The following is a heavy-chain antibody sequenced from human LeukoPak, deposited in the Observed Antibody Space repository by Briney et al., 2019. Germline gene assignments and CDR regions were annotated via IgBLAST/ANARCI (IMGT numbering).Heavy chain of an antibody. CDR2: INPNSGGT. V-gene: IGHV1-2*02. D-gene: IGHD2-21*01. CDR3: ARDWTVWRSFDI. CDR1: GYTFTGYY. J-gene: IGHJ3*02. Sequence: ASVKVSCKASGYTFTGYYMHWVRQAPGQGLEWMGWINPNSGGTNYAQKFQGRVTMTRDTSISTAYMELSRLGSDDTAVYYCARDWTVWRSFDIWGQGTMVTVSS.